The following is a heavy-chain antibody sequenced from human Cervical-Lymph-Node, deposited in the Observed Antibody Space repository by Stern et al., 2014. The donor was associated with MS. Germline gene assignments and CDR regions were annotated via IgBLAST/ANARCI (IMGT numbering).Heavy chain of an antibody. J-gene: IGHJ4*02. CDR3: ARTVSGANSDYFDY. V-gene: IGHV2-5*02. D-gene: IGHD4/OR15-4a*01. CDR2: IYWDNDQ. Sequence: QVTLKESGPTLVEPTQTLTLTCTFSGFSLTTSAIGVGWIRQPPGQALAWLTLIYWDNDQRYSPSLRSRLTITKDTSENQVVLTMTNVDPIDTGTYYCARTVSGANSDYFDYWGQGVMVTVSS. CDR1: GFSLTTSAIG.